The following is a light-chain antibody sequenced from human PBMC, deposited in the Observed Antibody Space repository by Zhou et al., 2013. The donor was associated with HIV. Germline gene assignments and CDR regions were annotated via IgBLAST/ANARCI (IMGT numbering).Light chain of an antibody. Sequence: EIVMTQSPATLSVSPGERATLSCRASQSVSSNLAWYQQKPGQAPRLLIYGASTRATGIPARFSGSGSGTEFTLTISSLQSEDFAVYYCQQYGSRAITFGQGTRLEIK. V-gene: IGKV3-15*01. CDR1: QSVSSN. CDR2: GAS. J-gene: IGKJ5*01. CDR3: QQYGSRAIT.